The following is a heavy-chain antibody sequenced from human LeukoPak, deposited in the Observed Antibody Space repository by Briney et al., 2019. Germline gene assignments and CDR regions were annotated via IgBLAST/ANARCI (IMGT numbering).Heavy chain of an antibody. D-gene: IGHD1-26*01. CDR1: GYTFTGYC. Sequence: ASVKVSCKASGYTFTGYCMHWVRQAPGQGLEWMGWINPNSGGTNYAQKFQGRVTMTRDTTISTAYMELSRLRSDDTAVYYCARDPGSYPLYYFDYWGQGTLVTVSS. J-gene: IGHJ4*02. CDR3: ARDPGSYPLYYFDY. V-gene: IGHV1-2*02. CDR2: INPNSGGT.